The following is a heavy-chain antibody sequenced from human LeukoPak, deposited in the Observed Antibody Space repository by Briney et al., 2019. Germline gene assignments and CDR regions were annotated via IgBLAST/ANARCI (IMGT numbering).Heavy chain of an antibody. CDR1: GFTFSSYA. D-gene: IGHD3-10*01. V-gene: IGHV3-30*04. Sequence: PGRSLRLSCAASGFTFSSYAIHWVRQAPGKGLEWVAVISYDGSNKYYADSVKGRFTISRDNSKNTLYLQMNSLRAEDTAVYYCARDRGLNVGLYYYYGMDVWGQGTTVTVSS. J-gene: IGHJ6*02. CDR3: ARDRGLNVGLYYYYGMDV. CDR2: ISYDGSNK.